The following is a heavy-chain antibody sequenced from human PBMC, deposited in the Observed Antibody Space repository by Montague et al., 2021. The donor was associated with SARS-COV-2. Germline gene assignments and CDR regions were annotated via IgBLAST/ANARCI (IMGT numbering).Heavy chain of an antibody. Sequence: SLRLSCAASGFTFSSYSMNWVRQAPGKGLEWVSSISSSSSYIYYADSVKGRFTISRENAKNSLYLQMNSLRAEDTAVYYCASLTTDTLYYYYGMDVWGQGTTVTVSS. CDR2: ISSSSSYI. V-gene: IGHV3-21*01. J-gene: IGHJ6*02. D-gene: IGHD1-14*01. CDR3: ASLTTDTLYYYYGMDV. CDR1: GFTFSSYS.